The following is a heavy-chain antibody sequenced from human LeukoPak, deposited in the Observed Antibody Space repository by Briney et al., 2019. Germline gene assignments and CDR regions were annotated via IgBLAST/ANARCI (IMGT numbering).Heavy chain of an antibody. Sequence: GGSLRLSCAASGFTFNTYAAHWVRQAPGKGLEWVAAISYDGSDKYYADSVKGRFTISRDNSKDTLYLQMSSLRAEDTAVYYCAKIDQWFGELDYWGQGTLVTVSS. CDR3: AKIDQWFGELDY. CDR2: ISYDGSDK. J-gene: IGHJ4*02. CDR1: GFTFNTYA. D-gene: IGHD3-10*01. V-gene: IGHV3-30-3*02.